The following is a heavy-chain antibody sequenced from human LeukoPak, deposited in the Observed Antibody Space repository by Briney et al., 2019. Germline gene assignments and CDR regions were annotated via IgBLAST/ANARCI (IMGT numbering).Heavy chain of an antibody. CDR2: ISYDGSNK. V-gene: IGHV3-30-3*01. D-gene: IGHD4-17*01. CDR3: ARAGGRTTVTSPLVDY. CDR1: GFTFSSYA. Sequence: QPGRSLRLSCAASGFTFSSYAMHWVRQAPGMGLEWVAVISYDGSNKYYADSVKGRFTISRDNSKNTLYLQMNSLRAEDTAVYYCARAGGRTTVTSPLVDYWGQGTLVTVSS. J-gene: IGHJ4*02.